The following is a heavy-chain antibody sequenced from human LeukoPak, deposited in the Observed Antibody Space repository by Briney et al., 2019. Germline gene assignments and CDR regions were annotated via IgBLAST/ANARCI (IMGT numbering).Heavy chain of an antibody. CDR2: IKQDGSEK. V-gene: IGHV3-7*01. CDR1: GFTFSSHW. CDR3: ARYFYGLHYFDY. D-gene: IGHD3-3*01. J-gene: IGHJ4*02. Sequence: GGSLRLSCAASGFTFSSHWMSWVRQAPGKGLEWVANIKQDGSEKYYVDSVKGRFTISRDNAKNSLYLQMNSLRAEDTAVYYCARYFYGLHYFDYWGQGTLVTVSS.